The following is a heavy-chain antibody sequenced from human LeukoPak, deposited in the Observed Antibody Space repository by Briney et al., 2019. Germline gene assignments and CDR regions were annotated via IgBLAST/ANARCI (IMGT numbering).Heavy chain of an antibody. Sequence: PGGSLRLSCSASGFTFSSYAMHWVRQAPGKGLEYVSAISSNGGSTYYADSVKGRFTISRDNSKNTLYLQMSRLRAEDTAVYYCVKDPRIVVVPAAIGWFDPWGQGTLVTVSS. CDR3: VKDPRIVVVPAAIGWFDP. J-gene: IGHJ5*02. V-gene: IGHV3-64D*06. D-gene: IGHD2-2*01. CDR1: GFTFSSYA. CDR2: ISSNGGST.